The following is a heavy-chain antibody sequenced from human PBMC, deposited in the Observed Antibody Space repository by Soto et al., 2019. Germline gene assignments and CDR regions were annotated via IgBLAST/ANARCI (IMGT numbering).Heavy chain of an antibody. V-gene: IGHV1-18*04. D-gene: IGHD5-12*01. CDR3: ARDVAIATPEGGDF. CDR1: GYNFNSYY. CDR2: ISGNNGNI. Sequence: ASVKVSCKASGYNFNSYYVAWVRQAPGQGLEWMGWISGNNGNIKYAEKVEGRVTMTTDTSTSTAYMELSSLRSGDTAVYFCARDVAIATPEGGDFWGQGTLVTVSS. J-gene: IGHJ4*02.